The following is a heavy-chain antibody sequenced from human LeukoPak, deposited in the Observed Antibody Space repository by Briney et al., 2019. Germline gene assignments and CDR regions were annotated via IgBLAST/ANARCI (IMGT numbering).Heavy chain of an antibody. CDR1: GFTFSSNW. V-gene: IGHV3-74*01. Sequence: PGGSLRLSCAASGFTFSSNWMHWVRQAPGKGLVWVSRINGDGSSTTYADSVRGRFSISRDNAKNSLYLELNSLRAEDTGVYFCARDRGWQQFDYWGQGTLVTVSS. D-gene: IGHD5-24*01. CDR2: INGDGSST. J-gene: IGHJ4*01. CDR3: ARDRGWQQFDY.